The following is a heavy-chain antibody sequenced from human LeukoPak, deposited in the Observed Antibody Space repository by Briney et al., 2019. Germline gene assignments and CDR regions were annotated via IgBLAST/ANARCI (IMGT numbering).Heavy chain of an antibody. J-gene: IGHJ4*02. Sequence: PGGSLRLSCAASGFTFSNYWMSWVRQAPGKGLEWVANIKQDGSEKYYVDSVKGRFTISRDNAKNSLYPQMSSLRAEDTAVDYCARLRYLDYWGQGTLVTVSS. CDR1: GFTFSNYW. D-gene: IGHD3-9*01. V-gene: IGHV3-7*01. CDR3: ARLRYLDY. CDR2: IKQDGSEK.